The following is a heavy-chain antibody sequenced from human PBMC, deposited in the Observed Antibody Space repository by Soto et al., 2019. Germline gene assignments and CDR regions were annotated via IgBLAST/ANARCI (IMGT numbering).Heavy chain of an antibody. J-gene: IGHJ3*02. CDR2: ISYDGSNK. CDR1: GFTFSSYA. D-gene: IGHD5-18*01. Sequence: QVQLVESGGGVVQPGRSLRLSCAASGFTFSSYAMHWVRQAPGKGLEWVAVISYDGSNKYYADSVKGRFTISRDNSKNXXYLQMNSLRAEDTAVYYCARVRARYSYGYPDAFDIWGQGTMVTVSS. CDR3: ARVRARYSYGYPDAFDI. V-gene: IGHV3-30-3*01.